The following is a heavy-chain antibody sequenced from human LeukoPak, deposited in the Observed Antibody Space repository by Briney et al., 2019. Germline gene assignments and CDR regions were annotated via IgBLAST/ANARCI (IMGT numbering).Heavy chain of an antibody. V-gene: IGHV1-8*01. CDR3: VDPDR. J-gene: IGHJ1*01. CDR1: GYTFSRFD. CDR2: MNPNSGNS. Sequence: ASVKVSCKASGYTFSRFDINWARQAPGQGLEWMGWMNPNSGNSGFAQKFQGRVTMTRNTSIATAYMEMTNLRFDDTAVYYCVDPDRWGQGTLVTVSS. D-gene: IGHD3-22*01.